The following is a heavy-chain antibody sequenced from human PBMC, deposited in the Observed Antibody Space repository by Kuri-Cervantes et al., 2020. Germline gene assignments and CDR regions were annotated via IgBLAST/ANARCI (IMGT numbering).Heavy chain of an antibody. CDR3: ATGWELRA. CDR2: IYYSGST. Sequence: ESLKISCAASGFTFSSYSMNWIRQPPGKGLEWIGSIYYSGSTNYNPSLKSRVTISVDTSKNQFSLKLSSVTAADTAVYYCATGWELRAWGQGTLVTVSS. J-gene: IGHJ5*02. D-gene: IGHD1-7*01. V-gene: IGHV4-34*08. CDR1: GFTFSSYS.